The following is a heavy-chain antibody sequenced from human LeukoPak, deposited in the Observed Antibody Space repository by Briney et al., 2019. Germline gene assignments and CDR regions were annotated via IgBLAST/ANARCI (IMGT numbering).Heavy chain of an antibody. V-gene: IGHV4-59*08. J-gene: IGHJ4*02. CDR1: GGSISSYY. CDR2: IYSSGST. D-gene: IGHD3-22*01. CDR3: ARHAYYYDSSGYLPYYFDY. Sequence: SETLSLTCTVSGGSISSYYWSWIRQPPGKGLEWIGYIYSSGSTNYNPSLKSRVTISVDTSKNHFSLKLNSVTAADTAVYYCARHAYYYDSSGYLPYYFDYWGQGTLVTVSS.